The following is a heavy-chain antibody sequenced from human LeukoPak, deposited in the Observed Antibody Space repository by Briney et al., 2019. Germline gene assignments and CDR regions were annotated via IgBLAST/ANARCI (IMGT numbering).Heavy chain of an antibody. CDR1: GGTFSSYA. CDR3: AVGRCGGDCSLYLQH. D-gene: IGHD2-21*02. Sequence: SVKVSCKASGGTFSSYAISWVRQAPGQGLEWMGGIIPIFGTANYAQKFQGRVTITPDESTITTYMELSTLRSEDTAVYYCAVGRCGGDCSLYLQHWGQDTLVTVSS. CDR2: IIPIFGTA. V-gene: IGHV1-69*01. J-gene: IGHJ1*01.